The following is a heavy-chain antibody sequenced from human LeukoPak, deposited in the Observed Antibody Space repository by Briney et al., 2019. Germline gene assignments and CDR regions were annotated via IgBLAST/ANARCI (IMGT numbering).Heavy chain of an antibody. CDR3: ARIGFGFSYGQGFDY. CDR2: IRHDGSDK. J-gene: IGHJ4*02. Sequence: GGSLRLSCLVSGINFNQYSMKWVRQAPGKGLAWVAAIRHDGSDKFYAHSVRGRFTVSRDDSENTLYLQRNNLRPDDTATYYCARIGFGFSYGQGFDYWGQGTLVSVSS. D-gene: IGHD3-10*01. V-gene: IGHV3-30*04. CDR1: GINFNQYS.